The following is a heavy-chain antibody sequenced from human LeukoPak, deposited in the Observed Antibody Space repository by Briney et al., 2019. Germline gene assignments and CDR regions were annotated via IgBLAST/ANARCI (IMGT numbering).Heavy chain of an antibody. CDR1: GYTFTNYG. CDR3: ARDMGDTAMAYFDY. J-gene: IGHJ4*02. D-gene: IGHD5-18*01. CDR2: ISAYNGYT. Sequence: GASVKVSCKTSGYTFTNYGVSWVRQAPGQGLEWMGWISAYNGYTNYAQKLQGRVTMTTDTSTSTAYMELRSLRSDDTAVYYCARDMGDTAMAYFDYWGQGTLVTVSS. V-gene: IGHV1-18*01.